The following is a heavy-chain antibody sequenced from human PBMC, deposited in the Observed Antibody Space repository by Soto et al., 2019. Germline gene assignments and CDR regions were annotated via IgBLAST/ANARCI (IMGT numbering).Heavy chain of an antibody. D-gene: IGHD2-8*01. J-gene: IGHJ5*02. CDR2: AYYSGST. CDR1: GGSISSSGFS. Sequence: SETLSLTCTVSGGSISSSGFSRGWVRQPPGKGLEWIGCAYYSGSTYYNPSLKSRVTISVDTSGNQFSLRLNSVTAADTAVYYCTKVSSGWFDPWGQGTLVTVSS. CDR3: TKVSSGWFDP. V-gene: IGHV4-39*01.